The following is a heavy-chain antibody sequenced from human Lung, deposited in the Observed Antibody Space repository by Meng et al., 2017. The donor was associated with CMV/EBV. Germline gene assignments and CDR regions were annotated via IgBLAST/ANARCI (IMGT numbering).Heavy chain of an antibody. V-gene: IGHV4-4*02. Sequence: SCALSGGSISSGHGWSWVRQPPLKGLEWIGEVYHSGSTNYNPSLKSRVTISLDKSKNHFSLKLTSVTAADTAFDYWARDPSSAANMNWFDSWCQGALVTVSS. CDR1: GGSISSGHG. CDR3: ARDPSSAANMNWFDS. J-gene: IGHJ5*01. CDR2: VYHSGST. D-gene: IGHD6-25*01.